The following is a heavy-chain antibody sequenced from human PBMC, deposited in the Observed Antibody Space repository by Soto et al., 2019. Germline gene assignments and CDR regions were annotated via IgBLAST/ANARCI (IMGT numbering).Heavy chain of an antibody. CDR1: GYTFTSYG. CDR3: ARDSYSYGKDYYYYGMDV. J-gene: IGHJ6*02. CDR2: ISAYNGNT. Sequence: ASVKVSCKASGYTFTSYGISWVRQAPGQGLEWMGWISAYNGNTNYAQKLQGRVTMTTDTSTSTAYMELRSLRSDDTAVYYCARDSYSYGKDYYYYGMDVWGQGTTVTVFS. D-gene: IGHD5-18*01. V-gene: IGHV1-18*01.